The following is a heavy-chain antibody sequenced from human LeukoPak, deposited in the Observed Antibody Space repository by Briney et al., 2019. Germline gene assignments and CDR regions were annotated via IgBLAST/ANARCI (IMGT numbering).Heavy chain of an antibody. CDR2: ISSSSSTI. CDR1: GFTFSSYS. J-gene: IGHJ6*03. D-gene: IGHD3-16*02. Sequence: PGGSLRLSCAASGFTFSSYSMNWVRQAPGKGLEWVSYISSSSSTIYYADSVKGRFTISRDNAKNSLYLQMNSLRAEDTAVYYCARGYHDYVWGSYLLHYYYYYMDVWGKGTTVTVSS. V-gene: IGHV3-48*01. CDR3: ARGYHDYVWGSYLLHYYYYYMDV.